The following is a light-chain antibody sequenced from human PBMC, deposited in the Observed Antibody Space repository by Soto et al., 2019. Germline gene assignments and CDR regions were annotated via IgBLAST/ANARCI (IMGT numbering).Light chain of an antibody. CDR2: GAS. V-gene: IGKV1-9*01. Sequence: DIQLTQSPSFLSASVGDRVTITCRASQGIYTYLAWYQQKPGKAPKLLIYGASTPQSGVPSRFSGSGSGTEITLTISSLQPEDFASYYCQQLNSYPLTCGGGTKVEIK. J-gene: IGKJ4*01. CDR3: QQLNSYPLT. CDR1: QGIYTY.